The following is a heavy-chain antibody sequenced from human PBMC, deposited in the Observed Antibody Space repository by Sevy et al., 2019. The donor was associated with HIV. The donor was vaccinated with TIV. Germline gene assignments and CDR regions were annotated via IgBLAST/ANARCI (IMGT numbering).Heavy chain of an antibody. CDR1: GYTFTYYY. V-gene: IGHV1-2*02. CDR3: ARQVDNWFDP. D-gene: IGHD2-15*01. CDR2: INTSSGGT. Sequence: ASVKVSCETSGYTFTYYYIHWVRQAPGQGLEWMGWINTSSGGTQYAQKFQGRVSVTSDTSRRTSYMELRRLRSDDTALYYCARQVDNWFDPWGQGTPVTVSS. J-gene: IGHJ5*02.